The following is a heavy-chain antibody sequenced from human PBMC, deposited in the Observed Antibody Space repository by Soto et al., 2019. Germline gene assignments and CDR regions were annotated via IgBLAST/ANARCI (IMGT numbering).Heavy chain of an antibody. CDR1: GFTFSNAW. V-gene: IGHV3-15*01. D-gene: IGHD3-3*01. Sequence: EVQLEESGGGLVKPGGSLRLSCAASGFTFSNAWMSWVRQAPGKGLEWVGRIKRKTDGGTTDNAAPVKGRFSISRDESKKPLYLQRNSMKAEDTAVYYCTTHFTTAGVQHWGQGTLVTVSS. J-gene: IGHJ1*01. CDR2: IKRKTDGGTT. CDR3: TTHFTTAGVQH.